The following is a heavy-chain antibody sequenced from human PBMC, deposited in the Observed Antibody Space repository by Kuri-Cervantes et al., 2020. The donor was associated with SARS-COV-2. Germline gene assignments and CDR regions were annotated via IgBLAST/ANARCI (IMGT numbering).Heavy chain of an antibody. J-gene: IGHJ6*02. CDR3: AIKADFWSGYYTGYYYGMDV. Sequence: LSLTCAASGFTFSSYGMHWVRQAPGKGLEWVAVIWYDGSNKYYADSVKGRFTISRDNSKNTLYLQMNSLRAEDTAVYYCAIKADFWSGYYTGYYYGMDVWGQGTTVTVSS. V-gene: IGHV3-33*01. CDR1: GFTFSSYG. CDR2: IWYDGSNK. D-gene: IGHD3-3*01.